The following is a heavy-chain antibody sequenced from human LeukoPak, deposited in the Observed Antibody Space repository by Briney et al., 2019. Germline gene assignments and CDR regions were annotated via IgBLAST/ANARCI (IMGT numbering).Heavy chain of an antibody. J-gene: IGHJ5*02. D-gene: IGHD4-11*01. CDR1: GFTFSSYS. CDR3: ARVALRPIDYSNPEFDP. CDR2: ITSDSTTM. V-gene: IGHV3-48*01. Sequence: GGSLRLSCAASGFTFSSYSMNWVRQAPGQGLEWVSYITSDSTTMFYADSVKGRFTASRDNAENSMYLQMNSLRAEDTAVYYCARVALRPIDYSNPEFDPWGQGTLVTVSS.